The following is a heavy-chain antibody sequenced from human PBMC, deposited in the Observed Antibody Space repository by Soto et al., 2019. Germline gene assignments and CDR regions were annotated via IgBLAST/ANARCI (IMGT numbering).Heavy chain of an antibody. CDR2: MYYSGST. V-gene: IGHV4-59*01. J-gene: IGHJ4*02. Sequence: SETLSLTCTVSGGSISSYYWSWIRQPPGKGLEWIGYMYYSGSTNYNPSLKSRVTISIDTSRNQFSLKLSSVTAADTAVYYCARGTFGVVKDWGQGTMGTVS. CDR1: GGSISSYY. CDR3: ARGTFGVVKD. D-gene: IGHD3-3*01.